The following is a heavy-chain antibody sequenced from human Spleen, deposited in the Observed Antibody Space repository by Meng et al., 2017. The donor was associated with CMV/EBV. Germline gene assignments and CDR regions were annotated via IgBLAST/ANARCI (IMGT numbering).Heavy chain of an antibody. CDR1: GYTFTSYG. J-gene: IGHJ4*02. CDR2: SNPKTAAA. V-gene: IGHV1-2*02. D-gene: IGHD3-22*01. Sequence: ASVKVSCKASGYTFTSYGISWVRQAPGQGLEWMGWSNPKTAAAHYAQKFQGRVTMTTDTSISTAYMDLSRLRSADTAVYFCARLLHVPYYDSSGYYDYWGQGTLVTVSS. CDR3: ARLLHVPYYDSSGYYDY.